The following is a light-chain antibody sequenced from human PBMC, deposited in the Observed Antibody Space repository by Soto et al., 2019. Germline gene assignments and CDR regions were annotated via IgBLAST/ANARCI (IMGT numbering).Light chain of an antibody. CDR2: ENN. V-gene: IGLV1-51*02. CDR1: NSNIGNNY. CDR3: GTWDSSLSAAV. J-gene: IGLJ7*01. Sequence: QSVLTQPPSVSAAPGQTVTISCSGSNSNIGNNYVSWYQQLPGTAPKLLIYENNKRPSGIPDRFSGSKSGTSGTLGITGLQTGDEADYFCGTWDSSLSAAVFGGGTQLTVL.